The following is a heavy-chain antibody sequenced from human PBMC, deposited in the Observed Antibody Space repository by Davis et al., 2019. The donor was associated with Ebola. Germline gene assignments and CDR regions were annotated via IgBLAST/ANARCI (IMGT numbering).Heavy chain of an antibody. D-gene: IGHD3-22*01. Sequence: ASVKVSCKAAGFTFTDYYMHWVRQSPGQGLEWMGWISAYNGNTNYAQKLQGRVTMTTDTSTSTAYMELRSLRSDDTAVYYCARAHYYDSSGYYGYWGQGTLVTVSS. CDR1: GFTFTDYY. V-gene: IGHV1-18*04. CDR3: ARAHYYDSSGYYGY. J-gene: IGHJ4*02. CDR2: ISAYNGNT.